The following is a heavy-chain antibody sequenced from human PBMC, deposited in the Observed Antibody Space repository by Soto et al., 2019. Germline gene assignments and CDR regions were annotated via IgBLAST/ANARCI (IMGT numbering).Heavy chain of an antibody. CDR2: MNPNSGNT. CDR1: GYTFTSYD. Sequence: ASVKVSCKASGYTFTSYDINWVRQATGQGREWMGWMNPNSGNTGYAQKFQGRVTMTRNTSISTAYMELSSLRSEDTAVYYCASWKRVRGPANYYYGMDVWGQGTTVTVSS. V-gene: IGHV1-8*01. CDR3: ASWKRVRGPANYYYGMDV. D-gene: IGHD3-10*01. J-gene: IGHJ6*02.